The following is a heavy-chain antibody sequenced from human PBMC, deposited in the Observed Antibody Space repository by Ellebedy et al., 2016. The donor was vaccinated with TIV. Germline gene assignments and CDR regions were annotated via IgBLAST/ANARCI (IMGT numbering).Heavy chain of an antibody. D-gene: IGHD6-13*01. V-gene: IGHV3-33*08. CDR2: IWYDGVKT. CDR3: WGYSSSWGSTNWFDP. Sequence: GGSLRLSCAASGFTFSTYGMHWVRQAPGKGLEWVALIWYDGVKTEYADFVKGRFTISRNNSKNTVYLQMNSLRAEDTAVYYCWGYSSSWGSTNWFDPWGQGTLVTVSS. CDR1: GFTFSTYG. J-gene: IGHJ5*02.